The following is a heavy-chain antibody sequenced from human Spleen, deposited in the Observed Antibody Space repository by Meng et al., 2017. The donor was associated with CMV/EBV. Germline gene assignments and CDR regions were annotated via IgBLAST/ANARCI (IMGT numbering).Heavy chain of an antibody. Sequence: LRLSCTVSGGSISSGDYYWSWIRQPPGKGLEWIGYIYYSGSTYYNPSLKSRVTISVDTSKNQFFLKLSSVTAADTAVYYCARERSSSSPAFGYYGMDVWGQGTTVTVSS. D-gene: IGHD6-6*01. J-gene: IGHJ6*02. CDR2: IYYSGST. V-gene: IGHV4-30-4*08. CDR3: ARERSSSSPAFGYYGMDV. CDR1: GGSISSGDYY.